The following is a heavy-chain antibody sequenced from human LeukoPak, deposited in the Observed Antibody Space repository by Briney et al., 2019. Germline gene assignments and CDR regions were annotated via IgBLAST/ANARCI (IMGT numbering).Heavy chain of an antibody. CDR1: GGSFSSYY. CDR3: AREVSGGSCSQKGWFDP. Sequence: SETLSLTCAVYGGSFSSYYWSWIRQPPGKGLEWIGEINHSGSTNYNPSLKSRVTISVDTSKNQFSLKLSSVTAADTAVYYCAREVSGGSCSQKGWFDPWGQGTLVTVSS. J-gene: IGHJ5*02. CDR2: INHSGST. D-gene: IGHD2-15*01. V-gene: IGHV4-34*01.